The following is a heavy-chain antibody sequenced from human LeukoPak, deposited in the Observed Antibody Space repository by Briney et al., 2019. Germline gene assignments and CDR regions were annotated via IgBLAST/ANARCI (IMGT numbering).Heavy chain of an antibody. CDR2: ISRRGSTI. CDR1: GFTFSSYE. D-gene: IGHD3-22*01. V-gene: IGHV3-48*03. J-gene: IGHJ4*02. Sequence: GGSLRLSCAASGFTFSSYEMNWVRQAPGKGLEWVSYISRRGSTIYYADSVKGRFTISRDNAKNSLYLQMNSLRAEDTAVYYCARAPYYYDSSGYYYFDYWGQGTLVTVSS. CDR3: ARAPYYYDSSGYYYFDY.